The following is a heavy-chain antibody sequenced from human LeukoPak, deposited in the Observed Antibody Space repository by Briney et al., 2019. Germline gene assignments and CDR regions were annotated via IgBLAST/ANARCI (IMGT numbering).Heavy chain of an antibody. J-gene: IGHJ3*02. CDR2: FDPEDGAT. CDR3: ATVRTYAFDI. D-gene: IGHD2-2*01. CDR1: EYTLTALS. Sequence: ASEKVSCKVSEYTLTALSIHWVRQAPGKGLEWLGGFDPEDGATIYAQKFQARVTMTEDTSSDTAYMELSSLRSEDTAVYYCATVRTYAFDIWGQGTMVTVSS. V-gene: IGHV1-24*01.